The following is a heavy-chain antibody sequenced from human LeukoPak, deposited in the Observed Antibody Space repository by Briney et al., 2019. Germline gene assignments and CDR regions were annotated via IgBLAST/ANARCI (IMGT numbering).Heavy chain of an antibody. V-gene: IGHV4-59*01. CDR1: GGSINGYY. CDR2: IYYSGST. D-gene: IGHD6-19*01. Sequence: PSETLSLTCTVSGGSINGYYWSWIRQPPGKGLEWIGYIYYSGSTNYNPSLKSRVTISVDTSKNQFSLKLSSVTAADTAVYYCAGYSSGWAAGYYYYMDVWGKGTTVTVSS. CDR3: AGYSSGWAAGYYYYMDV. J-gene: IGHJ6*03.